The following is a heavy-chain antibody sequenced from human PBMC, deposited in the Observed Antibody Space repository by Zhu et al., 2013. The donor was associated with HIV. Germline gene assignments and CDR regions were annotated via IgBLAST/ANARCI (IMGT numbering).Heavy chain of an antibody. CDR2: MNPNSGNT. CDR3: ARGGGVGGYCSSTSCYKAHDAFDI. J-gene: IGHJ3*02. CDR1: GYTFNSYD. V-gene: IGHV1-8*01. D-gene: IGHD2-2*02. Sequence: QVQLVQSGAEVKKPGASVKVSCKASGYTFNSYDINWVRQATGQGLEWMGWMNPNSGNTGYAQKFQGRVTMTRNTSITTAYMELSSLRSEDTAVYYCARGGGVGGYCSSTSCYKAHDAFDIWGQGTMVTVSS.